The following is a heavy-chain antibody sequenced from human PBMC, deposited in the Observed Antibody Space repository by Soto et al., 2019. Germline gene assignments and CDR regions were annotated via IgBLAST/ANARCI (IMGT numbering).Heavy chain of an antibody. V-gene: IGHV3-30-3*01. Sequence: QVQLVESGGGVVQPGRSLRLSCAASGFTFSSYAMHWVRQAPGKGLEWVAVISYDGSNKYYADSVKGRFTISRDNSKNTLYLQMNSLRAEDTAVYYCARDLAVAGFFDYWGQGTLVTVSS. D-gene: IGHD6-19*01. CDR1: GFTFSSYA. CDR3: ARDLAVAGFFDY. J-gene: IGHJ4*02. CDR2: ISYDGSNK.